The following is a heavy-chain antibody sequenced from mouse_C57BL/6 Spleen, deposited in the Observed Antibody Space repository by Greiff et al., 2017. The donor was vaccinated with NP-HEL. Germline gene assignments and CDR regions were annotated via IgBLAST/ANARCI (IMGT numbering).Heavy chain of an antibody. V-gene: IGHV5-4*01. CDR2: ISDGGSYT. D-gene: IGHD2-10*02. J-gene: IGHJ1*03. Sequence: DVQLVESGGGLVKPGGSLKLSCAASGFTFSSYAMSWVRQTPEKRLEWVATISDGGSYTYYPDNVKGRFTISRDNAKNNLYLQMSHLKSEDTAMYYCARDTSNWYFDVWGTGTTVTVSS. CDR1: GFTFSSYA. CDR3: ARDTSNWYFDV.